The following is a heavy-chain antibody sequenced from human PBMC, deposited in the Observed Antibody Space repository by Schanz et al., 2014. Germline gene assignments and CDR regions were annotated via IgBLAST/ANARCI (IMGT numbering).Heavy chain of an antibody. CDR3: ARRIAARSGVGYDYHYGMDV. Sequence: QVQLQQWGAGLLKPSETLSLTCAVSGGSFSGYYWSWIRQPPDTGLEWIGEINQSGDTNYNPSLKSRVTISVDTSNNQFSLNLRTVTAADTAIYYCARRIAARSGVGYDYHYGMDVWGQGTTVTV. CDR1: GGSFSGYY. V-gene: IGHV4-34*01. D-gene: IGHD6-6*01. CDR2: INQSGDT. J-gene: IGHJ6*02.